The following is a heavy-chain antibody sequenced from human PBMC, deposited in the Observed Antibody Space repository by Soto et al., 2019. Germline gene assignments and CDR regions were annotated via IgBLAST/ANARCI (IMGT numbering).Heavy chain of an antibody. CDR2: INPKSGDT. D-gene: IGHD1-7*01. J-gene: IGHJ4*02. CDR3: ARVPGHKNSRGDF. Sequence: QVRLMQSGPEVRRPGASVTVSCKASGYTFTHYFIHWVRRAPGQGLEWMGYINPKSGDTHYSQTFRGRVSMTRDTSTVTANMGLSSLKSDDTAVYFCARVPGHKNSRGDFWGQGTPITVFS. V-gene: IGHV1-2*02. CDR1: GYTFTHYF.